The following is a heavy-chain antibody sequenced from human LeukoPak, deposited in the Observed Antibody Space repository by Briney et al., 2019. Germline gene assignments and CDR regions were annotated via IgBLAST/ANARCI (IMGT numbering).Heavy chain of an antibody. CDR2: MFYGGST. CDR3: ARRTTTAAYNWLDP. D-gene: IGHD4-11*01. V-gene: IGHV4-59*11. J-gene: IGHJ5*02. Sequence: SETLSLTCTVSGGSISSHYWSWIRQPPRKGLEWVGYMFYGGSTTYNSSLKSRVTISVDSSKNQFSLKLRSVTAADTAVYYCARRTTTAAYNWLDPWGQGTLVTVSS. CDR1: GGSISSHY.